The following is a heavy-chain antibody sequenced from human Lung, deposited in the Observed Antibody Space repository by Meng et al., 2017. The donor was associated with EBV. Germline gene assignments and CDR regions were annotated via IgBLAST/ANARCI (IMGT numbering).Heavy chain of an antibody. V-gene: IGHV4-4*02. Sequence: RLQGSGPGLVRPSGTLSLPCGVSGVSISSNIRCTWVRQPPGKGLEWIGDIDDSGSTNYNPSLNSRISISLDKSKNHFSLKVNSVTAADTAVYYCARGKQDAWELLAYWGQGALVTVSS. CDR2: IDDSGST. CDR3: ARGKQDAWELLAY. D-gene: IGHD1-26*01. J-gene: IGHJ4*02. CDR1: GVSISSNIR.